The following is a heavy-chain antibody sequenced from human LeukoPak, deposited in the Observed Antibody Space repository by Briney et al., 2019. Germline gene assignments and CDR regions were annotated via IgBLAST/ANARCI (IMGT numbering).Heavy chain of an antibody. CDR2: IYTSGST. Sequence: PSETLSLTCTVSGGSISSYYWSWIRQPAGKGLEWIGRIYTSGSTNYNPSLKSRVTISVDTSKNQFSLKLSSVTAADTAVYYCARGIAAAVPGWFDPWGQGTLVTVSS. J-gene: IGHJ5*02. D-gene: IGHD6-13*01. CDR3: ARGIAAAVPGWFDP. CDR1: GGSISSYY. V-gene: IGHV4-4*07.